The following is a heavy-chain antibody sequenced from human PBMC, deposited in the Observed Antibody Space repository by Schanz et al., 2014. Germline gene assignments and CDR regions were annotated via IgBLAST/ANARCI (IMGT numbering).Heavy chain of an antibody. D-gene: IGHD1-26*01. J-gene: IGHJ5*02. CDR3: ARVPEPGWFDP. CDR1: GFSLDIFA. CDR2: FNDGGVNK. V-gene: IGHV3-23*01. Sequence: EVHLLESGGGLVEPGGSLRLSCATSGFSLDIFAVSWVRQAPGKGLEWVSSFNDGGVNKYYADSVKGRFTISSDNSKSTLYLQMSSLRAEDTAVYCCARVPEPGWFDPWGQGTLITVSS.